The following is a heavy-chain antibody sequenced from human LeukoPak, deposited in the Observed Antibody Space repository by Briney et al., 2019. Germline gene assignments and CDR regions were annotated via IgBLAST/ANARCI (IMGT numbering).Heavy chain of an antibody. J-gene: IGHJ3*02. CDR1: GYTFTGYY. Sequence: GASLKVSCKASGYTFTGYYMDWGRQAPGQGHEWMGWINLNSGGTTYAQKFQGRVTMTRDTSISTAYMELSRLRSDDTAVYYCARGGRAGYLQIVGATRGAFDIWGQGTMVTVSS. CDR3: ARGGRAGYLQIVGATRGAFDI. D-gene: IGHD1-26*01. CDR2: INLNSGGT. V-gene: IGHV1-2*02.